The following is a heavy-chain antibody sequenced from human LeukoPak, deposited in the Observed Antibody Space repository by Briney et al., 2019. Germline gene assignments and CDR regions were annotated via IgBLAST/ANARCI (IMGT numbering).Heavy chain of an antibody. J-gene: IGHJ5*02. Sequence: PSETLSLTSAVSGGSISSTNWWSWVRRTPGKGLEWIGEIWHSGITNFNPSLKSRLTMSVDKSKNQLSLKLSSVTAADTAAYYCARLRLYNWFDPWGQGTLATVSS. V-gene: IGHV4-4*02. CDR2: IWHSGIT. CDR3: ARLRLYNWFDP. D-gene: IGHD2-21*02. CDR1: GGSISSTNW.